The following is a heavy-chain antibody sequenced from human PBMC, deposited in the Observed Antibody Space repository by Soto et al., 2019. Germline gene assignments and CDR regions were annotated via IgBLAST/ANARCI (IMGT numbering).Heavy chain of an antibody. Sequence: PGGSLRLSCRASGFTFSMYWMSWFRQVPGKGPEWVSRISDDGSRADYADSVKGRFTISRDNAKNTLYLEMHVLRADDTAAYYCTRGPRPSSVGTGAFWGQGTPVTVPS. CDR3: TRGPRPSSVGTGAF. CDR2: ISDDGSRA. J-gene: IGHJ4*02. D-gene: IGHD3-10*01. V-gene: IGHV3-74*01. CDR1: GFTFSMYW.